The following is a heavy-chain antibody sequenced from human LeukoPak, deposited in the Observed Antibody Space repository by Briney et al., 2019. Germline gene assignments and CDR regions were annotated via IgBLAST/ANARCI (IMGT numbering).Heavy chain of an antibody. CDR1: GSSFSGYY. D-gene: IGHD6-13*01. V-gene: IGHV4-4*07. CDR3: ARLSASTGTF. Sequence: SETLSLTCTVSGSSFSGYYWSWSRQPAGRGLEWIGRIYTNGGTVFNPSLKSRLTMSFDTSKNLFSLQLSSVTAADTAVYYCARLSASTGTFWGQGTLVTVSS. CDR2: IYTNGGT. J-gene: IGHJ4*02.